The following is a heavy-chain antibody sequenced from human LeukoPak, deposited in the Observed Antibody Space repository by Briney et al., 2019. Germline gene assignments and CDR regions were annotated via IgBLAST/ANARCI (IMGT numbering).Heavy chain of an antibody. J-gene: IGHJ5*02. V-gene: IGHV4-4*07. D-gene: IGHD3-10*01. Sequence: SGTLSLTCTVSGGSISSYYWSWIRQPAGKGLEWIGRIYTSGSTNYNPSLKSRVTMSVDTSKNQFSLKLSSVTAADTAVYYCARDDTMVRGVITYNWFDPWGQGTLVTVSS. CDR3: ARDDTMVRGVITYNWFDP. CDR1: GGSISSYY. CDR2: IYTSGST.